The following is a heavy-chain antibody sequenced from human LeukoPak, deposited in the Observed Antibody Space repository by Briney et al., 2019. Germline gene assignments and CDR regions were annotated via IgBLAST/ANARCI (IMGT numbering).Heavy chain of an antibody. V-gene: IGHV4-59*01. Sequence: SSGTLSLTCTVSGGSISSYYWSWIRQPPGKGLEWIGYIYYSGSTKYNPSLKSRVTISVDTSKNQFSLKLSSVTAADTAVYYCARYRGKTTVSSLDWFDPWGQGTLVTVSS. CDR2: IYYSGST. CDR3: ARYRGKTTVSSLDWFDP. J-gene: IGHJ5*02. D-gene: IGHD4-11*01. CDR1: GGSISSYY.